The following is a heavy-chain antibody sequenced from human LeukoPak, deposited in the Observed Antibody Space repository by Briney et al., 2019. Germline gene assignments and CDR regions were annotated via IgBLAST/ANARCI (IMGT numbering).Heavy chain of an antibody. CDR1: GGTFSSYA. CDR2: IIPILGIA. Sequence: SVKVSCKASGGTFSSYAISWVRQAPGQGLEWMGRIIPILGIANYAQKFQGRVTITADKSTSTAYMELSSLRSEDTAVYYCARDSGSSHFDYWGQGTLVTVSS. J-gene: IGHJ4*02. D-gene: IGHD6-13*01. CDR3: ARDSGSSHFDY. V-gene: IGHV1-69*04.